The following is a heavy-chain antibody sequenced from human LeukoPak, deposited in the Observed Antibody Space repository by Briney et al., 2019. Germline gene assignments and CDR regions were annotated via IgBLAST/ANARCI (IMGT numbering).Heavy chain of an antibody. CDR2: ISYDGSNK. CDR1: GFTFSSYA. D-gene: IGHD2-15*01. Sequence: TGGSLRLSCAASGFTFSSYAMHWVRQAPGKGLEWVAVISYDGSNKYYADSVKGRFTISRDNSKNTLHLQMNSLRDEDTAVYYCARDVHVVVVAATFYWGQGTLVTVSS. CDR3: ARDVHVVVVAATFY. V-gene: IGHV3-30-3*01. J-gene: IGHJ4*02.